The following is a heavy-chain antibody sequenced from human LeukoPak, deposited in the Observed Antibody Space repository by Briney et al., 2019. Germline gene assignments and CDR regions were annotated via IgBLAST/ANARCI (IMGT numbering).Heavy chain of an antibody. J-gene: IGHJ4*02. CDR1: GFSFSNAW. CDR2: INREGSST. Sequence: PGGSLRLSCVASGFSFSNAWMSWVRQAPGKGLVWVSRINREGSSTSYADSVKGRFTISRDNAKNTLYLQMNSLRAEDTAVYYCASRDQSCSGDTCYPIDYWGQGTLVTVSS. V-gene: IGHV3-74*01. D-gene: IGHD2-15*01. CDR3: ASRDQSCSGDTCYPIDY.